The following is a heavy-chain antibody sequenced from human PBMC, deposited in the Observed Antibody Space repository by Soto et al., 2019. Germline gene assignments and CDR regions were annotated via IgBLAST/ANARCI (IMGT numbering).Heavy chain of an antibody. CDR1: GFTFSRSA. CDR3: AHGKGHDSSGYYHPVADY. CDR2: ISDDGGAT. Sequence: EVQLLESGGELVQPGGSLRLSCVASGFTFSRSARTWVRQAPGQGLEWVSGISDDGGATYYADSVKGRFTISRDTSENTLFLLMNSLRAEDTAVYYCAHGKGHDSSGYYHPVADYWGQGTLVTVSS. D-gene: IGHD3-22*01. J-gene: IGHJ4*02. V-gene: IGHV3-23*01.